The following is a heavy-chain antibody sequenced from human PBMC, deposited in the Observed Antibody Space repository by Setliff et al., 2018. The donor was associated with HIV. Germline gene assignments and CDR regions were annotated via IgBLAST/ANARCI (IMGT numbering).Heavy chain of an antibody. CDR1: GGSINSDNW. D-gene: IGHD4-17*01. Sequence: SETLSLTCAVSGGSINSDNWWGWVRQSPGKGLEWIGKIYHSGSTNYNPSLKSRVTISVDKSKNQFSLNLSSVTAADTAMYYCAREYGDLFYFDYWGQGTLVTVSS. CDR3: AREYGDLFYFDY. V-gene: IGHV4-4*02. CDR2: IYHSGST. J-gene: IGHJ4*02.